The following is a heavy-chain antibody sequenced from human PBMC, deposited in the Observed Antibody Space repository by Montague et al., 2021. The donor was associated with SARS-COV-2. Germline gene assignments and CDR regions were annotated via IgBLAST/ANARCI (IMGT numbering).Heavy chain of an antibody. D-gene: IGHD3-22*01. J-gene: IGHJ5*02. CDR1: GGSVSDYY. Sequence: SETLSLTCAVCGGSVSDYYWSWIRQPPGKGLEWIGEINHSGSTNYNPSLKSRVTTSVDTSKNQFSLKLTSVTAADTAVYYCARGPRITMIVVVITDIWFDPWGQGTLVTVSS. CDR2: INHSGST. CDR3: ARGPRITMIVVVITDIWFDP. V-gene: IGHV4-34*01.